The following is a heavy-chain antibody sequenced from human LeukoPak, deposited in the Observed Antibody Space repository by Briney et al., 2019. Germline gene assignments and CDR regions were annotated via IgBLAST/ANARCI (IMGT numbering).Heavy chain of an antibody. CDR2: ISSSNSYI. D-gene: IGHD3-10*02. CDR1: GFTLSSYS. V-gene: IGHV3-21*01. J-gene: IGHJ6*04. Sequence: PGGSLRLSCAASGFTLSSYSMNWVRQAPGKGLEWVSYISSSNSYIYYADSVKGRFTISRDNAKNSLYLQMNSLRAEDTAVYYCAELGITMIGGVWGKGTTVTISS. CDR3: AELGITMIGGV.